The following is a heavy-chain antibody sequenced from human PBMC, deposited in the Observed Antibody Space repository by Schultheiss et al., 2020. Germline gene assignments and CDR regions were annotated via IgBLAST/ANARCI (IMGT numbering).Heavy chain of an antibody. CDR1: GFTFSSYG. J-gene: IGHJ4*02. V-gene: IGHV3-21*01. D-gene: IGHD4-17*01. CDR3: ASAEDYGDYRDYFDY. Sequence: GESLKISCAASGFTFSSYGMNWVRQTPGKGLEWVSSISSSSSYIYYADSVKGRFTISRDNAKNTLYLQMNSLRAEDTAVYYCASAEDYGDYRDYFDYWGQGTLVTVSS. CDR2: ISSSSSYI.